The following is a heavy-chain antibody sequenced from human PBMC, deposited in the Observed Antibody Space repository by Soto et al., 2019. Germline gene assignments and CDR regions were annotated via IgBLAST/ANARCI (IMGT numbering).Heavy chain of an antibody. V-gene: IGHV1-69*13. CDR2: IIPIFGTA. Sequence: SVKVSCKASGGTFSSYAISWVRQAPGQGLEWMGGIIPIFGTANYAQKFQGRVTITADESTSTAYMELSSLRSEDTAVYYCARGGYCTNGVCGESWFDPWGQGTLVTVSS. CDR3: ARGGYCTNGVCGESWFDP. J-gene: IGHJ5*02. CDR1: GGTFSSYA. D-gene: IGHD2-8*01.